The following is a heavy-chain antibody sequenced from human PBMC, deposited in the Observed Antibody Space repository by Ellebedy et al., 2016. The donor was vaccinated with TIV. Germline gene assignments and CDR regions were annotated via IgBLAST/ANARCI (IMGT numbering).Heavy chain of an antibody. CDR2: INHSGST. D-gene: IGHD3-10*01. Sequence: SETLSLTCAVYGGSFSGYYWSWIRQPPGKGLEWIGEINHSGSTNYNPSLKSRVTISVDTSKNQFSLKLSSVTAADTAVYYCARGRAVRGVGGGGYYYGMDVWGQGTTVTVSS. CDR1: GGSFSGYY. V-gene: IGHV4-34*01. CDR3: ARGRAVRGVGGGGYYYGMDV. J-gene: IGHJ6*02.